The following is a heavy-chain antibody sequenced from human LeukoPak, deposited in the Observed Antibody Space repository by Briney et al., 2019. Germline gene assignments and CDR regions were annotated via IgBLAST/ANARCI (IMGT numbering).Heavy chain of an antibody. CDR2: IYYSGST. D-gene: IGHD3-10*01. Sequence: PSETLSLTCTVSGGSISSYYWSWIRQPPGKGLEWIGSIYYSGSTYYNPSLKSRVTISVDTSKNQFSLKLSSVTAADTAVYYCARVVGELSPYYFDYWGQGTLVTVSS. CDR1: GGSISSYY. CDR3: ARVVGELSPYYFDY. J-gene: IGHJ4*02. V-gene: IGHV4-59*12.